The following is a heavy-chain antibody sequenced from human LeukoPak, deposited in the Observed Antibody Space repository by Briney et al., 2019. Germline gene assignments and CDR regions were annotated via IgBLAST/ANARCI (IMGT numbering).Heavy chain of an antibody. CDR1: GFTFSSYG. J-gene: IGHJ3*02. CDR3: ARDSADAFDI. V-gene: IGHV3-30*03. Sequence: GRSLRLSCAASGFTFSSYGMHWVSQAPGKGLEWVAVISYDGSNKYYADSVKGRFTISRDNSKNTLYLQMNSLRAEDTAVYYCARDSADAFDIWGQGTMVTVSS. D-gene: IGHD6-25*01. CDR2: ISYDGSNK.